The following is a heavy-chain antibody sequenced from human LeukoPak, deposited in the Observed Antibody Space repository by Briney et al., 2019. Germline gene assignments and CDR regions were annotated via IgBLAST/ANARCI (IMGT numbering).Heavy chain of an antibody. CDR1: GYTFTGYY. D-gene: IGHD3-22*01. V-gene: IGHV1-2*02. CDR3: ARDRYPYDSSGAPFNGFDP. CDR2: INPNSGGT. Sequence: ASVKVSCKASGYTFTGYYMHWVRPAPGQGLEWMGWINPNSGGTNYAQKFQGRVTMTRDTSISTAYMELSRLRSDDTAVYYCARDRYPYDSSGAPFNGFDPWGQGTLVTVSS. J-gene: IGHJ5*02.